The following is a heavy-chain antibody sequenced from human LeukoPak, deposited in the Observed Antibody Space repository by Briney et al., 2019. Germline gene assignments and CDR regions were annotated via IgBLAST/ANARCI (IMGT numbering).Heavy chain of an antibody. Sequence: PSETLSLTCAVYGGSFSGYYWSWIRQPPGKGLEWIGEINHSGSTNYNPSLKSRVTISVDTSENQFSLKLSSVTAADTAVYYCARGAHTAMVYYYYGMDVWGQGTTVTVSS. CDR3: ARGAHTAMVYYYYGMDV. CDR1: GGSFSGYY. CDR2: INHSGST. V-gene: IGHV4-34*01. D-gene: IGHD5-18*01. J-gene: IGHJ6*02.